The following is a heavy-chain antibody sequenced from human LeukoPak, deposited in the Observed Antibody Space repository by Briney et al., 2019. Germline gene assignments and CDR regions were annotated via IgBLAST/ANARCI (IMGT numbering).Heavy chain of an antibody. CDR1: GFTFSSNY. CDR2: IYSGGST. CDR3: ARATSSFGWYFDL. Sequence: GGFLRLSCAASGFTFSSNYMSWVRQAPGKGLEWVSVIYSGGSTYYADSVKGRFTISRDNSKNTLYLQMNSLRAEDTAVYYCARATSSFGWYFDLWGRGTLVTVSS. D-gene: IGHD6-13*01. J-gene: IGHJ2*01. V-gene: IGHV3-53*01.